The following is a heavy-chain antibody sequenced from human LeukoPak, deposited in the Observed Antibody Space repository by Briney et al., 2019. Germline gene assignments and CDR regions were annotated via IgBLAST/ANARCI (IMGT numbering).Heavy chain of an antibody. CDR2: IWYDGSNK. V-gene: IGHV3-33*06. J-gene: IGHJ4*02. Sequence: GGSLRLSCAASGFTFSSYGMHWVRQAPGKGLEWVAVIWYDGSNKYYADSVKGRFTISRDNSKNTLYPQMNSLRAEDTAVYYCAKNHWNYRPARLSYFDYWGQGTLVTVSS. D-gene: IGHD1-7*01. CDR3: AKNHWNYRPARLSYFDY. CDR1: GFTFSSYG.